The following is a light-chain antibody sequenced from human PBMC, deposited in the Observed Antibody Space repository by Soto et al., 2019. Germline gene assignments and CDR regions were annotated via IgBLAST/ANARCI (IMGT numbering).Light chain of an antibody. J-gene: IGLJ1*01. Sequence: QSVLTQSPSASGTPGQRVIISCSGSSSNIGSNTVNWYQQFPGTAPKLLIYSHNQRPSGVPDRFSGSQSGTSASLAISGLQSEDEADYYCATWDDRLDGDVFGTGTKLTVL. CDR1: SSNIGSNT. CDR2: SHN. V-gene: IGLV1-44*01. CDR3: ATWDDRLDGDV.